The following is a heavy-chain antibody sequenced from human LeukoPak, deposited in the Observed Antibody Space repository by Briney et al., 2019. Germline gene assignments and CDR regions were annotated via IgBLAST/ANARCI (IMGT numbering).Heavy chain of an antibody. J-gene: IGHJ3*02. CDR3: AKSGPPDYYDSSGYYYGGLYDAFDI. CDR2: ISGSGGST. V-gene: IGHV3-23*01. CDR1: GLTFSSYA. D-gene: IGHD3-22*01. Sequence: PGGSLRLSCAASGLTFSSYAMSWVRQAPGKGLEWVSAISGSGGSTYYADSVKGRFTISRDNSKNTLYLQMNSLRAEDTAVYYCAKSGPPDYYDSSGYYYGGLYDAFDIWGQGTMVTVSS.